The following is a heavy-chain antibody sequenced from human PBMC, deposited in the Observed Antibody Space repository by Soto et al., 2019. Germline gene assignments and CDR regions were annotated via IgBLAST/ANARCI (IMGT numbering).Heavy chain of an antibody. V-gene: IGHV1-69*13. Sequence: SVKVSCKTSGGTFSNDAISWVRQAPGQGLEWTGGIIPIYGTTHYAQKFQDRLKLTADESTGTAYMELSSLRSDDTGVYYCARDGMGTIVGGMDVWGQGTTVTVSS. J-gene: IGHJ6*02. D-gene: IGHD7-27*01. CDR3: ARDGMGTIVGGMDV. CDR2: IIPIYGTT. CDR1: GGTFSNDA.